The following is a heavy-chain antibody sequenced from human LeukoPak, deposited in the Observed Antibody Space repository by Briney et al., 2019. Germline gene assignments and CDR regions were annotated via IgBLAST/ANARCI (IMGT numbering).Heavy chain of an antibody. CDR2: IRYDGINE. V-gene: IGHV3-30*02. J-gene: IGHJ6*02. CDR3: AKAPSGRKGTYYYYGMDV. Sequence: GESLRLSCAASGFTFSSYWVSWVRQAPGKGLGWVSYIRYDGINEYYADSVRGRFTISRDISKKTLYLQMNSLRAEDTAVYYCAKAPSGRKGTYYYYGMDVWGQGTTVTVSS. CDR1: GFTFSSYW.